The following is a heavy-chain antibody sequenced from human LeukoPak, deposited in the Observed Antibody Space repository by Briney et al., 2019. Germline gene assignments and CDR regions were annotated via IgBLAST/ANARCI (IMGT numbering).Heavy chain of an antibody. Sequence: GGSLRLSCSTSGFIFSSYTMHWVRQAPGKGLEYVSAISSDGGATFYADSLKGRFTVSRDNSKKTLYLQMSGLRLEDTAVYHCVQGHSAYSFSVWGQGTTVTVSS. CDR1: GFIFSSYT. D-gene: IGHD5-12*01. J-gene: IGHJ6*02. CDR3: VQGHSAYSFSV. V-gene: IGHV3-64D*09. CDR2: ISSDGGAT.